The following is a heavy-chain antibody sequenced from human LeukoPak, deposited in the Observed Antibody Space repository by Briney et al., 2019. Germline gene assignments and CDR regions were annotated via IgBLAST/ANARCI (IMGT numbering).Heavy chain of an antibody. V-gene: IGHV1-2*02. CDR2: ISPNSGGT. J-gene: IGHJ4*02. CDR1: GFTFSGYY. D-gene: IGHD3-10*01. CDR3: AREPSGSGGYDY. Sequence: ASVKVSGKASGFTFSGYYMHWVRQAPGQGLEWMAWISPNSGGTNYVQKFQGRVTVTRDTSISTDYMEISGLTSDDTALYYCAREPSGSGGYDYWGQGVLVTVSS.